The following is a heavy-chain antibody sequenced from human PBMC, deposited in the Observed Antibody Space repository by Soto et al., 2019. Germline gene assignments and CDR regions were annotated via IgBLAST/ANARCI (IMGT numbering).Heavy chain of an antibody. CDR1: GFTFSSYG. V-gene: IGHV3-33*01. CDR3: ARGGWDLEPESIEFDY. Sequence: QVQLVESGGGVVQPGRSLRLSCAASGFTFSSYGMHWVRQAPGKGLEWVAVIWYDGSNKYYADSVKGRFTISRDNSKKTLYLQMNSLRAEDTAVYYCARGGWDLEPESIEFDYWGPGTLVTVSS. J-gene: IGHJ4*02. CDR2: IWYDGSNK. D-gene: IGHD1-1*01.